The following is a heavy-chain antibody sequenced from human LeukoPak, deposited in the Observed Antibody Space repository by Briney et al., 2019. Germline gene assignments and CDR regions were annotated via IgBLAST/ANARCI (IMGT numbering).Heavy chain of an antibody. Sequence: GGSLRLSCVASGFTFSSYSMNWVRQAPGKGLEWVSSISSSSSYIYYADSVKGRFTISRDNAKNSLYLQMNSLRAEDTAVYYCARGVSGWFDPWGQGTLVTVSS. J-gene: IGHJ5*02. V-gene: IGHV3-21*01. CDR1: GFTFSSYS. CDR2: ISSSSSYI. CDR3: ARGVSGWFDP.